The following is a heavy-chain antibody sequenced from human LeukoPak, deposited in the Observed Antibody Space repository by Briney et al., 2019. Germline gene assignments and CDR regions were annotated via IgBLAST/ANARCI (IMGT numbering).Heavy chain of an antibody. J-gene: IGHJ4*02. D-gene: IGHD6-19*01. V-gene: IGHV4-59*01. CDR2: IYYSGST. CDR3: ARGSSFSGSDY. Sequence: SETLSLTCTVSGGSISSYYWSWIRQPPGKGLEWIGYIYYSGSTNYNPSLKSRVTISVDTSKNQFSLKLSSVTAADTAVYYCARGSSFSGSDYWGQGTLVTVSS. CDR1: GGSISSYY.